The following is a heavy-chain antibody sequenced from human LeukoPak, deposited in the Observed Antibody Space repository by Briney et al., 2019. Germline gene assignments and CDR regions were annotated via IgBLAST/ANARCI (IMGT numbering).Heavy chain of an antibody. CDR3: ARAEVDYWYFDL. J-gene: IGHJ2*01. CDR1: GGSFSGYY. Sequence: SETLSLTCAVYGGSFSGYYWSWIRQPPGKGLEWIGEINHSGSTNYNPSLKSRVTISVDTSKNQFSLKLSSVTAADTAVYYCARAEVDYWYFDLWGRGTLVTVSS. V-gene: IGHV4-34*01. CDR2: INHSGST. D-gene: IGHD5-12*01.